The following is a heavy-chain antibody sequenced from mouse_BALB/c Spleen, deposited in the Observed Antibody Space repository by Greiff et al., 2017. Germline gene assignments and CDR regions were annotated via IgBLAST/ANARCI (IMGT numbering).Heavy chain of an antibody. Sequence: EVKLQESGGGLVQPGGSLNLSCAASGFDFSRYWMSWARQAPGKGQEWIGEINPGSSTINYTPSLKDKFIISRDNAKNTLYLQMSKVRSEDTALFYCARRQLGLQMDYWGQGTSVTVSS. J-gene: IGHJ4*01. CDR1: GFDFSRYW. V-gene: IGHV4-2*02. D-gene: IGHD3-2*01. CDR3: ARRQLGLQMDY. CDR2: INPGSSTI.